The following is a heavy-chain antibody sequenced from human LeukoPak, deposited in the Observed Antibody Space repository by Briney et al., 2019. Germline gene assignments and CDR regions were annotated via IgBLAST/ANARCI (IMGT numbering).Heavy chain of an antibody. CDR3: ARDVAAAGVDP. CDR1: GYTFTTSG. D-gene: IGHD6-13*01. CDR2: ISGYNGNT. J-gene: IGHJ5*02. Sequence: ASVRVSCRASGYTFTTSGTSWVRQAPGQGLEWMGWISGYNGNTDYAQKFQGRVTMTTDISTSTAYMELRSLRSDDTAVYYCARDVAAAGVDPWGQGTLVIVSS. V-gene: IGHV1-18*01.